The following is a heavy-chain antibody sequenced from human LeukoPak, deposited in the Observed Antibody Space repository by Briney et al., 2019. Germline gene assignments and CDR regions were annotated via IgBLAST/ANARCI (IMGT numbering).Heavy chain of an antibody. Sequence: ASVKVSCKASGYTFTSYYMHWVRQAPGQGLEWMGIINPSGGGTNYAQKFQGRVTMTRDTSISTAYMELSSLRSDDTAVYYCARGWGFGSIDYWGQGTLVTVSS. CDR3: ARGWGFGSIDY. V-gene: IGHV1-2*02. CDR2: INPSGGGT. J-gene: IGHJ4*02. CDR1: GYTFTSYY. D-gene: IGHD7-27*01.